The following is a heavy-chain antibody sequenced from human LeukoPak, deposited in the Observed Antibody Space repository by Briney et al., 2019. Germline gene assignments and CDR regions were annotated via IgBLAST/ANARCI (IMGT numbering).Heavy chain of an antibody. Sequence: SETLSLTCTVSGGSISSGSYYWTWIRQPAGKGLEWIGRIYTSGSTNYHPSLKSRVTISVDTSKNQFSLKLSSVPAADTAVYYCARTSVRRFDPWGQGTLVTVSS. V-gene: IGHV4-61*02. D-gene: IGHD3-10*01. J-gene: IGHJ5*02. CDR2: IYTSGST. CDR3: ARTSVRRFDP. CDR1: GGSISSGSYY.